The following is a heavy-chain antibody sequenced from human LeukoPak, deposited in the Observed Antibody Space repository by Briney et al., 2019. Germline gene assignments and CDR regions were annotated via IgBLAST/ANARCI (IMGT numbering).Heavy chain of an antibody. CDR3: AKQSAGSAAWYSLHYDF. Sequence: GGSLRLSCAASGFTFSSYAMSWVRQAPGKGLEWVSVISGSDSSTYHADSVKGRFTISRDNSKNTLYLQMNSLRAEDTAVYFCAKQSAGSAAWYSLHYDFWGQGTLVTVSS. CDR2: ISGSDSST. J-gene: IGHJ4*02. CDR1: GFTFSSYA. V-gene: IGHV3-23*01. D-gene: IGHD6-13*01.